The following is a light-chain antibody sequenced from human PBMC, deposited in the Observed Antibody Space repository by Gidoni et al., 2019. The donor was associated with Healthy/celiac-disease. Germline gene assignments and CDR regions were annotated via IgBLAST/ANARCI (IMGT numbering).Light chain of an antibody. J-gene: IGKJ1*01. Sequence: ESVLTQSPATLPLSPRERATLSCTASQSVNSYLAWYQQQPGQAPRLLIYDASNRATGIPARFSGSGSGKDFTLNISSLEPEDFAVYYCQQRSNWQWTFGQGTKVEIK. CDR3: QQRSNWQWT. CDR1: QSVNSY. CDR2: DAS. V-gene: IGKV3-11*01.